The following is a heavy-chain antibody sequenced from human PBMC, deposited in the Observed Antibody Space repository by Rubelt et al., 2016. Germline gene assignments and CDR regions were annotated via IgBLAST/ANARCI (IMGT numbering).Heavy chain of an antibody. J-gene: IGHJ4*02. CDR2: ISSSSSTI. D-gene: IGHD1-26*01. CDR3: ARAYSGGLTEWELLYYFDY. CDR1: GFTFSLYN. V-gene: IGHV3-48*02. Sequence: EVQLVESGGGLVPPGGSLRLSCAASGFTFSLYNMNWVRQAPGKGLEWVSYISSSSSTIYYADSVKGRFTISRDNAKNSLYLQMNSLRDEDTVGYYCARAYSGGLTEWELLYYFDYWGQGTLVTVSS.